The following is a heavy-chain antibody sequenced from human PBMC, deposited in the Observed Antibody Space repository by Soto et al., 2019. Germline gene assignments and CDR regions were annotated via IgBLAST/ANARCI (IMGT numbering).Heavy chain of an antibody. J-gene: IGHJ4*02. CDR3: ARGPTDYYDNSANYFLDY. D-gene: IGHD3-22*01. Sequence: QVQLVQSGAEVKKPGASVKVSCNASGYTFITYGVSWGRQAPGQGLDWLGWISTYNGNTRYAERLQGRVTMTTDTTTNTAYMELRNLRSDDTAVYYCARGPTDYYDNSANYFLDYWGQGTLVTVSS. CDR1: GYTFITYG. CDR2: ISTYNGNT. V-gene: IGHV1-18*01.